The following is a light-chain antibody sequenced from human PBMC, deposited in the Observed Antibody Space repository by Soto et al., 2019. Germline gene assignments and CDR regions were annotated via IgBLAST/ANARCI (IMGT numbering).Light chain of an antibody. CDR2: AAS. Sequence: DIQMTQSPSSVSAAVGERVTITCRASQSISSYLNWYQQKPGKAPKLLIYAASSLQSGVPSRFSGSGSGTDFTLTISSLQPEDFATYYCQQSYSTPVTFGQGTKVDIK. CDR1: QSISSY. CDR3: QQSYSTPVT. V-gene: IGKV1-39*01. J-gene: IGKJ1*01.